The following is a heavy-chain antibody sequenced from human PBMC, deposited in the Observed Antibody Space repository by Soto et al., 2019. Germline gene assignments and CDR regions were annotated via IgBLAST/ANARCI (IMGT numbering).Heavy chain of an antibody. CDR3: ARAIAAAGYYFDS. J-gene: IGHJ4*02. Sequence: GASVKVSCKASGGTFSRYAISWVRQAPGQGREWMGGIIPIFGTANYAQKFQGRVTITADESTSTAYMELSSPRSEDTAVYYCARAIAAAGYYFDSWGQGALVTVSS. CDR1: GGTFSRYA. CDR2: IIPIFGTA. D-gene: IGHD6-13*01. V-gene: IGHV1-69*13.